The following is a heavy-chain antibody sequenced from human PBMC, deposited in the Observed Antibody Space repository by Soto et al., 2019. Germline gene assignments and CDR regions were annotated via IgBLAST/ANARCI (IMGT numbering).Heavy chain of an antibody. V-gene: IGHV3-30*18. D-gene: IGHD6-19*01. CDR1: GFTFSSYG. CDR3: AKDPLPGDRTQPRVAVAGGFDP. CDR2: ISYDGSNK. J-gene: IGHJ5*02. Sequence: PGGSLRLSCAASGFTFSSYGMHWVRRAPGKGLEWVAVISYDGSNKYYADSVKGRFTISRDNSKNTLYLQMNSLRAEDTAVYYCAKDPLPGDRTQPRVAVAGGFDPWGQGTLVTVSS.